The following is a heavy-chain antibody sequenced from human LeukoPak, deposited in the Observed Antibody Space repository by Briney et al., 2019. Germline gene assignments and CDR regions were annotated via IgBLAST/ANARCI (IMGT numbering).Heavy chain of an antibody. CDR2: IDHNGKS. CDR3: ARIASAYCDGGSCYLLGDRFDP. Sequence: SATLSLTCAVYGGSFSGYYWGWIRQPPGKGLEWLGDIDHNGKSNFNPSLKSRVSISLDTSKNQFSLKLNSVAAADSATYYCARIASAYCDGGSCYLLGDRFDPWGQGTLVTVSS. CDR1: GGSFSGYY. D-gene: IGHD2-21*01. V-gene: IGHV4-34*01. J-gene: IGHJ5*02.